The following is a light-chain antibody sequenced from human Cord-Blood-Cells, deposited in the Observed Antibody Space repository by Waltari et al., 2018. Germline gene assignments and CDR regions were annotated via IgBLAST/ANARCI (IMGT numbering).Light chain of an antibody. V-gene: IGLV2-23*01. J-gene: IGLJ1*01. CDR1: SSDVGCYNL. CDR2: EGS. Sequence: QSALTQPASVSGSPGQSITISCTGTSSDVGCYNLVSWYQQHPGKAPKLMIYEGSKRPSGVSNRFSGSKSGNTASLTISGLQAEDEADYYCCSYAGSSTCVFGTGTKVTVL. CDR3: CSYAGSSTCV.